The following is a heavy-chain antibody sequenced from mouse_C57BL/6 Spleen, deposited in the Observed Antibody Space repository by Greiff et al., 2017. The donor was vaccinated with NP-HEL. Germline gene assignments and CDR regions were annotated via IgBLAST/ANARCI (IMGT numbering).Heavy chain of an antibody. D-gene: IGHD1-1*01. CDR2: IDPENGDT. V-gene: IGHV14-4*01. CDR3: TTPYDYGSSYYFDY. J-gene: IGHJ2*01. CDR1: GFNIKDDY. Sequence: VQLQQSGAELVRPGASAKLSCTASGFNIKDDYMHWVKQRPEQGLEWIGWIDPENGDTEYASKFQGKATITADTSSNTAYLQLSSLTSEDTAVYYCTTPYDYGSSYYFDYWGQGTTLTVSS.